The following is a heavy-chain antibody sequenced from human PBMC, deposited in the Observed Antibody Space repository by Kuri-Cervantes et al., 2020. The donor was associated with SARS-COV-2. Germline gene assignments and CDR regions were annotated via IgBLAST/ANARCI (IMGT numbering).Heavy chain of an antibody. CDR1: GYSISSGYY. D-gene: IGHD3-22*01. Sequence: GESLKISCGVSGYSISSGYYWGWIRQAPGKGLEWVGRSKDKANSYTTQYAASVKGRSTISRDDSQNSLYLQMNSLKTDDTAVYYCVGEGHYDHSAFDYWGPGTLVTVSS. CDR2: SKDKANSYTT. J-gene: IGHJ4*02. V-gene: IGHV3-72*01. CDR3: VGEGHYDHSAFDY.